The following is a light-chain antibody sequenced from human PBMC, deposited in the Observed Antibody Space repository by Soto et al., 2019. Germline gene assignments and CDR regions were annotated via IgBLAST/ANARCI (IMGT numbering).Light chain of an antibody. Sequence: IQMTQYPSTLSASVGDRFTITCMASQSISSWLAWYQQKPGKAPKLLIYDAYSLECGVTSRFSGSGSGTEFTLTISSLRPDDFATYYCQPYNSYSRTVGRGTQVDIK. CDR1: QSISSW. V-gene: IGKV1-5*01. CDR3: QPYNSYSRT. J-gene: IGKJ1*01. CDR2: DAY.